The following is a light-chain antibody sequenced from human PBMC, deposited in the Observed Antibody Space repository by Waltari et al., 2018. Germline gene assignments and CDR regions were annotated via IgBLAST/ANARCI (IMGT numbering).Light chain of an antibody. V-gene: IGLV1-47*01. CDR3: AAWDDKLGGRWE. Sequence: QSVLTQPPSASGTPGQRVTIPCSGSSSNIGSNVVNWYQQVPGTTPKLLLYRNAQRPSGVPDRFSGSKSGTSASLAISGLRSEDEADYYCAAWDDKLGGRWEFGGGTKLTVL. CDR2: RNA. CDR1: SSNIGSNV. J-gene: IGLJ2*01.